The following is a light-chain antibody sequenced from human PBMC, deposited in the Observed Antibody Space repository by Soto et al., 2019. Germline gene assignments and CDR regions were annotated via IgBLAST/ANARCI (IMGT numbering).Light chain of an antibody. CDR3: QKRSNWPLT. J-gene: IGKJ4*01. CDR1: QSVSSY. CDR2: DAS. Sequence: EIVLTQSPATLSLSPGERATLSCRASQSVSSYLAWYQQKPGQAPRLLIYDASNRATGIPARFSGSGSGNDFTSTISRLAPEDFVVYYCQKRSNWPLTFGGGTKVEIK. V-gene: IGKV3-11*01.